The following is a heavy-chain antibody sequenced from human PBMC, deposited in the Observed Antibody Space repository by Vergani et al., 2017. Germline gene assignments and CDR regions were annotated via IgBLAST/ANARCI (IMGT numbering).Heavy chain of an antibody. J-gene: IGHJ5*02. V-gene: IGHV1-18*04. D-gene: IGHD6-13*01. CDR2: ISADIGTT. Sequence: QVQLVQSGAEVKKPGASVKVSCKASGYTFTGYGINWVRQAPGKGLKWMGGISADIGTTNYARKLQGRVTMTTDTSTSTPYMELRSLRSNDTAVDYCARDSDIAAANPNWFDPGGQGTLVTVSS. CDR1: GYTFTGYG. CDR3: ARDSDIAAANPNWFDP.